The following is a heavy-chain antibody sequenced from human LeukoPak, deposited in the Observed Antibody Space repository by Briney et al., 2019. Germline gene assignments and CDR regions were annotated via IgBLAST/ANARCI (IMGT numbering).Heavy chain of an antibody. J-gene: IGHJ6*03. CDR3: ARTYGSGSYYYYMDV. V-gene: IGHV1-2*02. D-gene: IGHD3-10*01. CDR2: INPNSGGT. CDR1: GYTFTSYY. Sequence: ASVKVSCKASGYTFTSYYMHWVRQAPGQGLEWMGWINPNSGGTNYAQKFQGRVTMTRDTSISTAYMELSRLRSDDTAVYYCARTYGSGSYYYYMDVWGKGTTVTISS.